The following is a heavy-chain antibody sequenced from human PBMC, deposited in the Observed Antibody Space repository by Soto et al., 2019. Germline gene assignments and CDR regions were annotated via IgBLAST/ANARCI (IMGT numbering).Heavy chain of an antibody. Sequence: SETLSLTCTVSGGSISSYYWSWIRQPPGKGLEWIGYIYYSGSTNYNPSLKSRVTISVDTSKNQFSLKLSSVTAADTAVYYCARHSSGSGWVGGYYGMDVWGQGTTVT. CDR3: ARHSSGSGWVGGYYGMDV. D-gene: IGHD6-19*01. CDR1: GGSISSYY. V-gene: IGHV4-59*08. CDR2: IYYSGST. J-gene: IGHJ6*02.